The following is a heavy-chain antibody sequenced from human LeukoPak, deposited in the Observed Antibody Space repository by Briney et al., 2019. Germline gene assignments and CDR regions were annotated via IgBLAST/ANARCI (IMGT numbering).Heavy chain of an antibody. Sequence: GGSLRLSCVASGFTFSSYAMSWVRQAPGKGLEWVSAISGSGGSTYYADSAKGRFTISRDNSKNALYLQMNSLRAEDTAVYYCAKDYGVVTLYYFDYWGQGALVTVSS. D-gene: IGHD3-3*01. J-gene: IGHJ4*02. V-gene: IGHV3-23*01. CDR2: ISGSGGST. CDR1: GFTFSSYA. CDR3: AKDYGVVTLYYFDY.